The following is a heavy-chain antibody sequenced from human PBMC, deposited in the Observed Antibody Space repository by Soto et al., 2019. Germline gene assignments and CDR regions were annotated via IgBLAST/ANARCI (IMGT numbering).Heavy chain of an antibody. CDR3: ARSDHLVDS. CDR1: GGSFNDYY. V-gene: IGHV4-34*01. CDR2: NNHTRQN. Sequence: QVQLQQWGAGLLKPSETLSLTCAVYGGSFNDYYWSWIRQPPGKGLERIGDNNHTRQNNYNTSLNSLVTISADPSKNQFSLKLSSVTAADPAVYYCARSDHLVDSWGQGILVTVSS. J-gene: IGHJ4*02.